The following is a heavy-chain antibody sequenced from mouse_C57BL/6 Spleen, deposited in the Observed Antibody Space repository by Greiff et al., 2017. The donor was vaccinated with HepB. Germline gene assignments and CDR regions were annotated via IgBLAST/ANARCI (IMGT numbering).Heavy chain of an antibody. Sequence: EVKVVESGGDLVKPGGSLKLSCAASGFTFSSYGMSWVRQTPDKRLEWVATISSGGSYTYYPDSVKGRFTISRDNAKNTLYLQMSSLKSEDTAMYYCARLITTVASYYFDYWGQGTTLTVSS. CDR2: ISSGGSYT. CDR3: ARLITTVASYYFDY. CDR1: GFTFSSYG. D-gene: IGHD1-1*01. J-gene: IGHJ2*01. V-gene: IGHV5-6*01.